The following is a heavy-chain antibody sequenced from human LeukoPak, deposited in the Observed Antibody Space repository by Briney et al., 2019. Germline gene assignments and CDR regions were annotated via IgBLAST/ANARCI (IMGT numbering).Heavy chain of an antibody. CDR3: ARRPLRSQNWFSP. J-gene: IGHJ5*02. D-gene: IGHD3-10*01. V-gene: IGHV5-51*01. Sequence: GESLKISCKGSGDRFTNFWIGWVRQMPGKGLEWMGIIYPGDSDTRYSPSFQGRVTISADRATSTAYLQWSSLKASDSAMYYCARRPLRSQNWFSPWGQGTLVTVSS. CDR1: GDRFTNFW. CDR2: IYPGDSDT.